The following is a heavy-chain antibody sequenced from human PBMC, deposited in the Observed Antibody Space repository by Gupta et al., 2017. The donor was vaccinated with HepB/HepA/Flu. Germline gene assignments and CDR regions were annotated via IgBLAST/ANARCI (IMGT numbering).Heavy chain of an antibody. V-gene: IGHV1-2*02. CDR2: INPNSGGT. CDR3: ARGGLSRYDFWSGYRDY. D-gene: IGHD3-3*01. CDR1: GYTFTGYY. Sequence: QVQLVQSGAEVKKPGASVKVSCKASGYTFTGYYMHWVRQAPGQGLEWMGWINPNSGGTNYAQKLHGRVTMTRDTSISTAYMELSRLRSDETAVEDCARGGLSRYDFWSGYRDYWGQGTLVTVSS. J-gene: IGHJ4*02.